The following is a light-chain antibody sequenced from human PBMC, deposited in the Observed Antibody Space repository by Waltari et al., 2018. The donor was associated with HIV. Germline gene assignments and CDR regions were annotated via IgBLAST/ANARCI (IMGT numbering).Light chain of an antibody. CDR3: QSADSSGTWV. V-gene: IGLV3-25*03. CDR2: KDT. CDR1: ALPKQY. Sequence: SYELTQPPSVSVSPGQTARITCSGDALPKQYAYWYHQKPGQAPVLVIYKDTERPSGIPERFSGSSSGTTATLTISGVQAEDEADYYCQSADSSGTWVFGGGTKLTVL. J-gene: IGLJ3*02.